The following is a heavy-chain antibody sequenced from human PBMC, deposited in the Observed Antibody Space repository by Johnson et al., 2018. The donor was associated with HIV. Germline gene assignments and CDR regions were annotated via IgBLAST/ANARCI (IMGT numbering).Heavy chain of an antibody. CDR3: ARTITMIVVDIKSNNDALDI. Sequence: VQLVESGGGLVQPGRSLRLSCAASGFTFDDYAMHWVRQAPGKGLEWVSGISWNSGSIGYADSVKGRFTISRDNAKNSLYLQMNSLRAEDTALYYCARTITMIVVDIKSNNDALDIWGQGTMVTVSS. J-gene: IGHJ3*02. CDR2: ISWNSGSI. V-gene: IGHV3-9*01. CDR1: GFTFDDYA. D-gene: IGHD3-22*01.